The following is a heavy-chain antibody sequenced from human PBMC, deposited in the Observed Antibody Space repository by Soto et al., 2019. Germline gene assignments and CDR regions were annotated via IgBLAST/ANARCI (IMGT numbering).Heavy chain of an antibody. J-gene: IGHJ4*01. D-gene: IGHD2-21*01. V-gene: IGHV4-34*01. CDR3: ARGNAKADPRFVVVSLPCPFLDK. CDR2: ITHDGNT. CDR1: GGSFSGYY. Sequence: QVQLQQWGAGLLKPSETLSLTCAVYGGSFSGYYWTWIRQPPGKGLEWIGEITHDGNTNYNPSLKSRVTFSVETSKNQFSLMLNPVTNADTAIYYCARGNAKADPRFVVVSLPCPFLDKGGHGALVTVSS.